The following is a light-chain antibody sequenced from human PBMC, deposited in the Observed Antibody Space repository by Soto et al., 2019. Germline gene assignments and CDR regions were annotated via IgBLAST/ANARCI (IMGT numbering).Light chain of an antibody. J-gene: IGKJ1*01. CDR1: PSLVHSDGNTY. CDR3: MQFTHFPWT. Sequence: EIVLTQTPLSSPVTVGQPASISCRSSPSLVHSDGNTYLSWLHQRPGQSPRLLIYRISDRFSGVPERFSVSGAGTDFTLKISRVEAEDVGVYYCMQFTHFPWTFGQGTKVDIK. V-gene: IGKV2-24*01. CDR2: RIS.